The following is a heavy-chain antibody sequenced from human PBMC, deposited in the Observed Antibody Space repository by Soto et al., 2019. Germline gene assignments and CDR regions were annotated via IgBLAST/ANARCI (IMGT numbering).Heavy chain of an antibody. J-gene: IGHJ3*02. CDR1: GFTFSSYA. D-gene: IGHD5-18*01. Sequence: GGSLRLSCAASGFTFSSYAMHWVRQAPGKGLEWVAVISYDGSNKYYADSVKGRFTISRDNSKNTLYLQMNSLRAEDTAVYYCASAAGPTATDAFDIWGQGTMVTVSS. CDR3: ASAAGPTATDAFDI. V-gene: IGHV3-30-3*01. CDR2: ISYDGSNK.